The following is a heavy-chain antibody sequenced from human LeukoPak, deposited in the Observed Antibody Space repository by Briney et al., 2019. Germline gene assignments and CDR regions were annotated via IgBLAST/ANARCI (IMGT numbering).Heavy chain of an antibody. CDR3: ARDRGLLFQGGNDY. V-gene: IGHV3-21*01. D-gene: IGHD2-15*01. CDR2: ISGSSIYI. Sequence: GGSLRLSCVASGFTFSTYSMNWVRQAPGKGLEWVSSISGSSIYIYYADSVKGRFTISRDNAKNSLYLQMNSLRAEDTAVYYCARDRGLLFQGGNDYWGQGTLVTVSS. CDR1: GFTFSTYS. J-gene: IGHJ4*02.